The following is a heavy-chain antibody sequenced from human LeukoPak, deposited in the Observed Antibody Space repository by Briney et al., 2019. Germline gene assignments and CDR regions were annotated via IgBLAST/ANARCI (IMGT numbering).Heavy chain of an antibody. Sequence: PGGSLRLSCAASGFTFSSYSMNWVRQAPGKGLEWVSSISSSSSYIYYADSVKGRFTISRDNAKNSLSLQMNSLRAEDTAVYYCARVEAAAGTVPTYYFDYWGQGTLVSVSS. D-gene: IGHD6-13*01. CDR3: ARVEAAAGTVPTYYFDY. J-gene: IGHJ4*02. CDR1: GFTFSSYS. CDR2: ISSSSSYI. V-gene: IGHV3-21*01.